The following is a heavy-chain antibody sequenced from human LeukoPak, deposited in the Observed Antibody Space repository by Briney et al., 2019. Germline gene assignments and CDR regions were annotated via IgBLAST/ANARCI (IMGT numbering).Heavy chain of an antibody. V-gene: IGHV3-21*01. J-gene: IGHJ4*02. CDR1: GFTFSSYS. Sequence: PGGSLRLSCAASGFTFSSYSMNWVRQAPGKGLEWVSSISSSSSYIYYADSVKGRFTISRDNAKNSLYLQMNSLRAEDTAVYYCARDQTYYDFWSGSGGFDYWGQGTLVTVSS. CDR2: ISSSSSYI. CDR3: ARDQTYYDFWSGSGGFDY. D-gene: IGHD3-3*01.